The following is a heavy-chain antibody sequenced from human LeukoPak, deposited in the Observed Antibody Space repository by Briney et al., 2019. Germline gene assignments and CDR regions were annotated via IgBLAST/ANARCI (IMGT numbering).Heavy chain of an antibody. V-gene: IGHV3-23*01. CDR3: TRNSGWYGLS. CDR1: GFTLSSYE. CDR2: IDYDGGSG. Sequence: GGSLRLSCTVSGFTLSSYEMSWIRQAPGKGLEWVSSIDYDGGSGHYADSVEGRFTISRDNSNNTLFLHLNSLRGEDTAVYYCTRNSGWYGLSWGQGTLVTVSS. D-gene: IGHD6-19*01. J-gene: IGHJ1*01.